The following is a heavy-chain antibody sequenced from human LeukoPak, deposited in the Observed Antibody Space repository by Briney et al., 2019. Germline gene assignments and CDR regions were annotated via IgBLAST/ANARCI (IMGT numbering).Heavy chain of an antibody. CDR3: AKDQSSIAARSFDY. CDR2: IRYDGSNK. J-gene: IGHJ4*02. CDR1: GFTFSSYG. Sequence: GGSLRLSCAASGFTFSSYGMHWVRQAPGKGLEWVAFIRYDGSNKYYADSVKGRFTISRDNSKNTLYLQMNSLRAEDTAVYYCAKDQSSIAARSFDYWGQGTLVTVSS. V-gene: IGHV3-30*02. D-gene: IGHD6-6*01.